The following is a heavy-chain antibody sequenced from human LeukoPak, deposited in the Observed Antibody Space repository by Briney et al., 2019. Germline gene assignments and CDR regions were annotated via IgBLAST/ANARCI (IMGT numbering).Heavy chain of an antibody. D-gene: IGHD3-10*01. Sequence: PSETLSLTCTVSGGSISSGGYYWSWIRQHPGKGLEWIGYIYYSGSTYYNPSLKSRVTISVDTSKNQFSLKLSSVTAADTAVYYCAREIYGSGSYPYWGQGTLVTVSS. V-gene: IGHV4-30-4*08. CDR3: AREIYGSGSYPY. CDR1: GGSISSGGYY. J-gene: IGHJ4*02. CDR2: IYYSGST.